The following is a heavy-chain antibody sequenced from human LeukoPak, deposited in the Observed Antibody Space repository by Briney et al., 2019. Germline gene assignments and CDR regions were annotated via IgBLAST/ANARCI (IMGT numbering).Heavy chain of an antibody. V-gene: IGHV3-23*01. CDR3: AKALTTTGTTMFDY. Sequence: PGGSLRLSCAASGFTFSNYAMTWVRQAPGKGLEWVSGISGSGGSTYYADSVRGRFTISRDKSKNTLYLQMNSLRAEDTAVYYCAKALTTTGTTMFDYWGQGTLVTVSS. D-gene: IGHD1-1*01. J-gene: IGHJ4*02. CDR2: ISGSGGST. CDR1: GFTFSNYA.